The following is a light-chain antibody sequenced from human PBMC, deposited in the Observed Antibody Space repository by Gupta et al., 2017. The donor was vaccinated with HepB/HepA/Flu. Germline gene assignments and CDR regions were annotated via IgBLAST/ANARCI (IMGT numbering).Light chain of an antibody. J-gene: IGKJ4*01. CDR1: QSLLHSNGNTY. Sequence: EIVMTQTPLPLSVTPGQPASISCKSSQSLLHSNGNTYLYWYLQKPGQPPQLLLYEVSNRFSRVPDRFSGGGSGTEFTLKISRVEAEDVGVYFCSQGLQLRLTFGSGTKVDIK. CDR2: EVS. V-gene: IGKV2D-29*01. CDR3: SQGLQLRLT.